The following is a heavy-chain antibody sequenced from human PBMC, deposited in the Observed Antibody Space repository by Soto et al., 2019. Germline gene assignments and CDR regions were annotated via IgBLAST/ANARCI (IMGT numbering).Heavy chain of an antibody. V-gene: IGHV1-69*13. D-gene: IGHD3-16*01. J-gene: IGHJ3*02. CDR1: GGTFGSYA. CDR3: ARDPRMLPDDAFDI. CDR2: IIPIFGTA. Sequence: SVKVSCKASGGTFGSYAISWVRQAPGQGLEWMGGIIPIFGTANYAQKFQGRVTITADESTSTAYMELSSLRSEDTAVYYCARDPRMLPDDAFDIWGQGTMVTVSS.